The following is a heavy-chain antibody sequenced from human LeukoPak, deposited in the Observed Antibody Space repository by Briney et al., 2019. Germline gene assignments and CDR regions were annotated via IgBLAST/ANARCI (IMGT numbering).Heavy chain of an antibody. CDR2: IYYSGST. CDR3: ARDWGVVGASPFDY. J-gene: IGHJ4*02. D-gene: IGHD1-26*01. Sequence: SETLSLTCAVSGDSISSSSYCWGWIRQPPGKGLEWIGSIYYSGSTYYNPSLKSRVTMSVDTSKNQFSLKLSSVTAADTAVYYCARDWGVVGASPFDYWGQGTLVTVSS. CDR1: GDSISSSSYC. V-gene: IGHV4-39*07.